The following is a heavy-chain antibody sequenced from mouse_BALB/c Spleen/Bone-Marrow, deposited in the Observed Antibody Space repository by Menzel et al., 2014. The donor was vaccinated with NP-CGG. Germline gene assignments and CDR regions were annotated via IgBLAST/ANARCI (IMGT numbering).Heavy chain of an antibody. J-gene: IGHJ2*01. CDR1: GYTFTSYC. V-gene: IGHV1-69*02. CDR2: IYPSDSYT. Sequence: VQLQQSGAELVRPGASVKLSCKASGYTFTSYCINWVKQRPGQGLEWIGNIYPSDSYTNYNQKFKDKATLTVDKSSSTAYMQLSSPTSEDSAVYYCTRSGGYYFDYWGQGTTLTVSS. CDR3: TRSGGYYFDY.